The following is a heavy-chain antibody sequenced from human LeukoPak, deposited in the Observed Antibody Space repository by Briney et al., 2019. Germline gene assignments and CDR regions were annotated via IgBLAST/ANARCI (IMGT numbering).Heavy chain of an antibody. J-gene: IGHJ6*02. D-gene: IGHD3-3*01. CDR2: VWSDENNK. CDR3: ARGAEFWDAQPDYYNGVDV. CDR1: GFTFRVYA. Sequence: GGSLRLSCAASGFTFRVYAMHWVRQTPGQGLEWVAVVWSDENNKHYADSVTDRFTISVDNSKNTVYLQMNSLRVEDTALSYCARGAEFWDAQPDYYNGVDVWGQGTTVTVSS. V-gene: IGHV3-33*01.